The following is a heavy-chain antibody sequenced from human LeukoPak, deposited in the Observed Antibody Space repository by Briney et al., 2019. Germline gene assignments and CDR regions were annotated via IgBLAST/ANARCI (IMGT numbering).Heavy chain of an antibody. Sequence: GGSLRLSCVASGVTLSNYAMSWARQAPGKGLEWVSGISSSGSGDSTYYADSVKGRFTISRDNSKNTLYLQMNSLRAEDTAVYYCAKLLRPEYYFDFWGQGTLVTVSS. D-gene: IGHD3-22*01. CDR2: ISSSGSGDST. CDR1: GVTLSNYA. V-gene: IGHV3-23*01. J-gene: IGHJ4*02. CDR3: AKLLRPEYYFDF.